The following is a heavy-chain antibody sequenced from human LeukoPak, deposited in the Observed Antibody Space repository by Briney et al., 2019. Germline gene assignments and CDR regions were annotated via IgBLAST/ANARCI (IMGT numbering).Heavy chain of an antibody. CDR3: AKGEIAVAGGIDY. CDR2: ISGSGGTA. J-gene: IGHJ4*02. V-gene: IGHV3-23*01. D-gene: IGHD6-19*01. CDR1: GFTFSSNG. Sequence: PGWSLTLSCTASGFTFSSNGMSWVRQAAGKGLEWVSGISGSGGTAYYADSVKGRFTISRDNSKNTLYLQMNSLRDEDTAVYYCAKGEIAVAGGIDYWGQGTLVTVSS.